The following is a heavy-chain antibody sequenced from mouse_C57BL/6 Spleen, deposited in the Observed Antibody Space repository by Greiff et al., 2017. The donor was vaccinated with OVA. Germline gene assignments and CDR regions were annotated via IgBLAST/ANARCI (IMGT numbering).Heavy chain of an antibody. J-gene: IGHJ4*01. Sequence: EVQLQQSGPELVKPGASVKISCKASGYTFTDYYMNWVKQSHGKSLEWIGDINPNNGGTSYNQKFKGKATLTVDKSSSTAYMELRSLTSEDSAVYYCARSRHYDGSSYDYAMDYWGQGTSVTVSS. CDR3: ARSRHYDGSSYDYAMDY. CDR1: GYTFTDYY. D-gene: IGHD1-1*01. CDR2: INPNNGGT. V-gene: IGHV1-26*01.